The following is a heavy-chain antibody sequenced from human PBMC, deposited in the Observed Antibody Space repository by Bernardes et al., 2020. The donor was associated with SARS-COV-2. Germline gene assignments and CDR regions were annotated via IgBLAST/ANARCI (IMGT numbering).Heavy chain of an antibody. CDR1: GYTLSKYG. CDR3: AITPNWNYVRDY. J-gene: IGHJ4*02. D-gene: IGHD1-7*01. Sequence: ASVKVSCKASGYTLSKYGISWMRQAPGQGLEWMGWISAYNGNTNYAHNLQGRVAMTTDTSTSTVYLELRSLTSDDTAMYYCAITPNWNYVRDYWGQGTLVTVSS. CDR2: ISAYNGNT. V-gene: IGHV1-18*01.